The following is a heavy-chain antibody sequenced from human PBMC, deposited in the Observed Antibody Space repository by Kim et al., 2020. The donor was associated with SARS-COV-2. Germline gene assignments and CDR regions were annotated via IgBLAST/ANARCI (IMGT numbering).Heavy chain of an antibody. V-gene: IGHV4-59*08. J-gene: IGHJ6*03. CDR3: ARHRIAAEYYYMDV. D-gene: IGHD6-13*01. Sequence: SETLSLTCTVSGGSISSYYWSWIRQPPGKGLEWIGYIYYSGSTNYNPSLKSRVTISVDTSKNQFSLKLSSVTAADTAVYYCARHRIAAEYYYMDVWGKGTTVTVSS. CDR1: GGSISSYY. CDR2: IYYSGST.